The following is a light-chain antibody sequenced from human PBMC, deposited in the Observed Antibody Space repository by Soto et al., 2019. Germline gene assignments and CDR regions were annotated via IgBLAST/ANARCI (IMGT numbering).Light chain of an antibody. CDR3: QQYNSYS. Sequence: DVQMTQAPSTLSASVVYRVTITCLAIQSISSWLAWYQQKPGKAPKLLIYKASSLESGVPSRFSGSGSGTEFTLTISSLQPDDFATYYCQQYNSYSFGGGTKVDIK. V-gene: IGKV1-5*03. J-gene: IGKJ4*01. CDR2: KAS. CDR1: QSISSW.